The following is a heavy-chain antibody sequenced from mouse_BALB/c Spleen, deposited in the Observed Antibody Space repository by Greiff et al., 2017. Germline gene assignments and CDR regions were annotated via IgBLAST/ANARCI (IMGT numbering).Heavy chain of an antibody. D-gene: IGHD2-14*01. J-gene: IGHJ2*01. V-gene: IGHV3-6*02. CDR3: ATAYYRYDGDY. CDR1: GYSITSGYY. Sequence: EVKLVESGPGLVKPSQSLSLTCSVTGYSITSGYYWNWIRQFPGNKLEWMGYISYDGSNNYNPSLKNRISITRDTSKNQFFLKLNSVTTEDTATYYCATAYYRYDGDYWGQGTTLTVSS. CDR2: ISYDGSN.